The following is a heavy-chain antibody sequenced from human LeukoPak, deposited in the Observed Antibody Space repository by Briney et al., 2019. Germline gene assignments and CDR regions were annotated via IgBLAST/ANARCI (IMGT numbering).Heavy chain of an antibody. J-gene: IGHJ3*02. CDR2: ISAYNGNT. CDR3: ARVVLVHDAFDI. V-gene: IGHV1-18*01. CDR1: GYTFTSYG. D-gene: IGHD6-13*01. Sequence: ASVKVSCKASGYTFTSYGISWVRQAPGQGLEWMGWISAYNGNTNYAQKLQGRVTMTTDTSTNTAYMELRSLRSDDTAVYYCARVVLVHDAFDIWGQGTMVTVSS.